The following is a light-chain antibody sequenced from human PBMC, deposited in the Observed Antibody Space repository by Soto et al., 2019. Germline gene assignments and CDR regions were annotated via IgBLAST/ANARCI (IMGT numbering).Light chain of an antibody. Sequence: EIVLTQSPGTLSLSPGERATLSCRASQSVSSSYLAWYQQKPGQAPRLLIYGASSRATGIPDRFSGSGSGTDFTLTISRLEPEDFAVYYCQSSQWTFGQGTKVDIK. CDR3: QSSQWT. J-gene: IGKJ1*01. CDR2: GAS. CDR1: QSVSSSY. V-gene: IGKV3-20*01.